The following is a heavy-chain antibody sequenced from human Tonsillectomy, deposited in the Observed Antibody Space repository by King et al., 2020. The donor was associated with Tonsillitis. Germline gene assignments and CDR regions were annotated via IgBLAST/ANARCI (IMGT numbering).Heavy chain of an antibody. CDR3: AKDGGRWYEVDYFDY. J-gene: IGHJ4*02. CDR1: GFTFSSYG. CDR2: IHYDGSKK. V-gene: IGHV3-30*02. D-gene: IGHD6-13*01. Sequence: VQLVESGGGVVQPGGSLRLSCAASGFTFSSYGMHWVRQAPGKGLEWGTFIHYDGSKKYYADSVKGRLTISRDNSKNTLFLQMNSLRAEDTAVYYCAKDGGRWYEVDYFDYWGQGALVPVSS.